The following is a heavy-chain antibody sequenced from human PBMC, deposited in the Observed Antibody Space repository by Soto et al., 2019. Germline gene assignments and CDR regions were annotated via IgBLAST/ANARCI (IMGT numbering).Heavy chain of an antibody. D-gene: IGHD1-26*01. CDR3: ARDPRGGSYYCFDY. J-gene: IGHJ4*02. Sequence: QVQLVQSGAEVKKPGASVKVSCKASGYTFTSYAMHWVRQAPGQRLEWMGWINAGNGNTKYSQKFQGRVTITRDTSASTAYMELSSQRSEDTAVYYCARDPRGGSYYCFDYWGQGTLVTVSS. CDR2: INAGNGNT. V-gene: IGHV1-3*01. CDR1: GYTFTSYA.